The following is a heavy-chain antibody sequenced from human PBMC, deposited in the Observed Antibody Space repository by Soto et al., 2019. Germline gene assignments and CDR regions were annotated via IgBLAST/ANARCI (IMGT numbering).Heavy chain of an antibody. CDR2: INHSGST. CDR1: GGSFSGYY. Sequence: PSETLSLTCAVYGGSFSGYYWSWIRQPPGKGLEWIGEINHSGSTNYNPSLKSRVTISVDTSKNQFSLKLSSVTAADTAVYYCAREIFWYGDRRWDYWGQGTLVTVSS. D-gene: IGHD4-17*01. CDR3: AREIFWYGDRRWDY. J-gene: IGHJ4*02. V-gene: IGHV4-34*01.